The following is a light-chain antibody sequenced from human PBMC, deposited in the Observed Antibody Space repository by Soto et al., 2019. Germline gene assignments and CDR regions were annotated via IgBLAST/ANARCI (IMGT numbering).Light chain of an antibody. V-gene: IGLV2-14*03. CDR2: DVS. Sequence: QSALTQPDSVSGSPGQSITISCTGTSSDVGGYNYVSWYQHHPGKAPKLMIYDVSNRPSGVSDRFSGSKSGNTASLTISGLQAEDEADYYCSSYTSSSTYDFGTGTKLTVL. CDR1: SSDVGGYNY. CDR3: SSYTSSSTYD. J-gene: IGLJ1*01.